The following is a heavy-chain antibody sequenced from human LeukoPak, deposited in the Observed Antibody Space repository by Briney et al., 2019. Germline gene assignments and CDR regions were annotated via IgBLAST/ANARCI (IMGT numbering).Heavy chain of an antibody. Sequence: PSETLSLTCAVYGGSFSGYYWSWIRQPPGKGLEWIGEINHSGSTNYKSSLKSRVTMSVDTSKNQFSLKLNSVTAADTAVYYCARDYDVLTAYPPTQLFDPWGQGTLVTVSS. V-gene: IGHV4-34*01. J-gene: IGHJ5*02. CDR2: INHSGST. D-gene: IGHD3-9*01. CDR3: ARDYDVLTAYPPTQLFDP. CDR1: GGSFSGYY.